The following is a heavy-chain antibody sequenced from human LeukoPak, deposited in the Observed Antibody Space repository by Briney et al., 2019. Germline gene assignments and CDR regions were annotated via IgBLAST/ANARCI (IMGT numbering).Heavy chain of an antibody. V-gene: IGHV3-15*01. D-gene: IGHD2-15*01. Sequence: GGSLRLSCVASGFTVTNAWMCWVRQAPGRGLEWVGRIKSKSDGETIDYAAPVKGRFTISGDDSKNTLYLQMNGLETEDTAVYYYTTLGRNYYYAYWGQGTLVTVSS. CDR3: TTLGRNYYYAY. CDR1: GFTVTNAW. CDR2: IKSKSDGETI. J-gene: IGHJ4*02.